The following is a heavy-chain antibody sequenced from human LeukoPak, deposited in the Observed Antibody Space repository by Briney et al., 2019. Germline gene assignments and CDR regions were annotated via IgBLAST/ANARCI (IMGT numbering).Heavy chain of an antibody. Sequence: PSETLSLTCSVSGGSISSYCWSWIRQPPGKGLEWVGNIYNSGSTDYNSGSTNNNPSLKSRVTISVDTSKNQFSLKLSSVTAADTAVYYCARHRIAAEDYFDYWGQGTLVTVSS. D-gene: IGHD6-13*01. CDR2: IYNSGSTDYNSGST. V-gene: IGHV4-59*08. CDR3: ARHRIAAEDYFDY. CDR1: GGSISSYC. J-gene: IGHJ4*02.